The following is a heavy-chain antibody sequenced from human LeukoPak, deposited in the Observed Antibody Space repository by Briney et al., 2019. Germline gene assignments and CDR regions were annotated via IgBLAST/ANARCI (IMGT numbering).Heavy chain of an antibody. Sequence: KPSETLSLTCTVSGGSISSSSYYWGWIRQPPGKGLEWIGSIYYSGSAYYNPSLESRVTISVDTSKNQFSLKIISATATDTAVYYCARILGKAVAGSFDYWGQGILVTVFS. D-gene: IGHD6-19*01. V-gene: IGHV4-39*01. J-gene: IGHJ4*02. CDR3: ARILGKAVAGSFDY. CDR1: GGSISSSSYY. CDR2: IYYSGSA.